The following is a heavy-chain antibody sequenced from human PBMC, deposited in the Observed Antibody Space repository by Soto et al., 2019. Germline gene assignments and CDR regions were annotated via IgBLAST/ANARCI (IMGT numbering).Heavy chain of an antibody. V-gene: IGHV3-23*01. CDR2: ISGSGGST. Sequence: EVQLLESGGGLVQPGGSLRLSCAASGFTFSSYAMRWVRQAPVKGLEWVSAISGSGGSTYYADSVKGRSTISRDNSKNTLYLQMTSLSAEDTAVYYCARRGSGSYYDYWGQGTLVTVSS. D-gene: IGHD1-26*01. J-gene: IGHJ4*02. CDR1: GFTFSSYA. CDR3: ARRGSGSYYDY.